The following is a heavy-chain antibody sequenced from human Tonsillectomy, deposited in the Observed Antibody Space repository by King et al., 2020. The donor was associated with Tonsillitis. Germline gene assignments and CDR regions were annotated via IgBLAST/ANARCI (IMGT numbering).Heavy chain of an antibody. Sequence: VQLVESGGGVVQPGRALRLSCAASGFTFSNHDMHWVRQAPGKGLGWVALISYDGTNKHYADSVKGRFTISRDNSKNTLYLQMNSLRAEDTAVYYCAKSPGRWLVFYFDYWGQGTLVTVSS. CDR3: AKSPGRWLVFYFDY. CDR1: GFTFSNHD. J-gene: IGHJ4*02. V-gene: IGHV3-30*18. D-gene: IGHD6-19*01. CDR2: ISYDGTNK.